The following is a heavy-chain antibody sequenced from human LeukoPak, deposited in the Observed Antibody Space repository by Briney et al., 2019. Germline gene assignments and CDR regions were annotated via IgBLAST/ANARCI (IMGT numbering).Heavy chain of an antibody. CDR3: ARASDRAQNYDFWSGYFSRFDY. D-gene: IGHD3-3*01. Sequence: ASVKVSCKASGGTFSSYAISWVRQATGQGLEWMGGIIPIFGTANYAQKCQGRATITADESTSTAYMELSSLRSEDTAVYYCARASDRAQNYDFWSGYFSRFDYWGQGTLVTVSS. J-gene: IGHJ4*02. V-gene: IGHV1-69*13. CDR2: IIPIFGTA. CDR1: GGTFSSYA.